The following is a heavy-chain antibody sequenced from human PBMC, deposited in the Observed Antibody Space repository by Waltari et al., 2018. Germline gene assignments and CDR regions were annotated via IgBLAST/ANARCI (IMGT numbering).Heavy chain of an antibody. Sequence: EVQLVESGGGSVQPGGSLRLSCAASGMTFSNYWMNWVRQAQGKGVEWVANIKQDGSEKNYVDSVEGRVSISRDNAQNSLYLQMNSLRAEDTAIYYCVTGLTTVTAKDYFDHWGQGALVTVSS. CDR3: VTGLTTVTAKDYFDH. D-gene: IGHD4-17*01. J-gene: IGHJ4*02. CDR1: GMTFSNYW. CDR2: IKQDGSEK. V-gene: IGHV3-7*01.